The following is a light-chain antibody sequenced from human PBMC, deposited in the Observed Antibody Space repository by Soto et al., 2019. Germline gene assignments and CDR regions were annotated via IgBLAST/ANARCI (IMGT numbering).Light chain of an antibody. CDR2: GAS. CDR1: QNVRANW. Sequence: EIVLTQSPGTLSLSPGERATLSCRASQNVRANWLAWYQQKPGQAPRLLIYGASIRTTDIPDRFSGSGSGTDFTLTISRLEPEDFAVYYCQQYGSSRTFGQGTKVEIK. V-gene: IGKV3-20*01. CDR3: QQYGSSRT. J-gene: IGKJ1*01.